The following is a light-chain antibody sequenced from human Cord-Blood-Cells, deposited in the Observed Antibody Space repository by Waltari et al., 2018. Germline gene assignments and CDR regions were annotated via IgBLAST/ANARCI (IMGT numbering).Light chain of an antibody. J-gene: IGKJ1*01. V-gene: IGKV1-39*01. CDR1: QSISSY. CDR3: QQNYSTPRS. CDR2: AAS. Sequence: EIHMTQTQSSLSPSAADRVTITCRSSQSISSYLNWYQHKPGKAPKLLIYAASSLQSGVPSRFSGSGSGTDFTLTISCLQPEDFATYYCQQNYSTPRSFGQGTKVEIK.